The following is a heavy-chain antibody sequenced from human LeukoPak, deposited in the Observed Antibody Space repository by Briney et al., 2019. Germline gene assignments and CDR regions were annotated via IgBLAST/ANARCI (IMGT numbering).Heavy chain of an antibody. V-gene: IGHV1-8*01. J-gene: IGHJ4*02. CDR1: GYTFTSYD. CDR2: MNPNSGNT. D-gene: IGHD3-10*01. Sequence: ASVKVSCKASGYTFTSYDINWVRQAPGQGLEWIGWMNPNSGNTGSAQKFQGRVTMTRNTSISTAYMELSSLRCEDTAVYYCARGEPLLWFGELETIDYWGQGTLVTVSS. CDR3: ARGEPLLWFGELETIDY.